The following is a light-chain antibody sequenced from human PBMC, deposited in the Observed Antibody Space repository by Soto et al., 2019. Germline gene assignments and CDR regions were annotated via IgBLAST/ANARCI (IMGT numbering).Light chain of an antibody. CDR1: QSVSSSY. Sequence: EILLTQSPATLPVSPGERVTLSCRASQSVSSSYLTWYQQKPGQAPRLLIYYISTRATGIPARFSGSGSGTEFTLTINSLQSEDSAVYYCQQHNQWPITFGQGTRLEIK. V-gene: IGKV3D-15*01. CDR3: QQHNQWPIT. CDR2: YIS. J-gene: IGKJ5*01.